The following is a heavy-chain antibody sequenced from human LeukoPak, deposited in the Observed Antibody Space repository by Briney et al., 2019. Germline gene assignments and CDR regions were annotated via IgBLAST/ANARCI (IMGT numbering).Heavy chain of an antibody. J-gene: IGHJ4*02. D-gene: IGHD2-2*01. CDR2: IYSGGST. V-gene: IGHV3-66*01. Sequence: GGSLRLSCSASGFRFSSYAMHWVRQAPGKGLEVIYSGGSTYYADSVKGRFTISRDNSKNTLYLQMNSLRAEDTAVYYCARSSIVTGHCSSTSCPYYFDSWGQGTLVTVSS. CDR1: GFRFSSYA. CDR3: ARSSIVTGHCSSTSCPYYFDS.